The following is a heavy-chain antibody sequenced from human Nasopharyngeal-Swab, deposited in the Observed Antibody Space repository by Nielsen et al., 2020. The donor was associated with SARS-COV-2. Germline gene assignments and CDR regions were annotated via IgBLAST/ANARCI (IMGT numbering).Heavy chain of an antibody. CDR2: IYSGGST. CDR1: GFTVSSNY. J-gene: IGHJ4*02. Sequence: GGSLRLSCAASGFTVSSNYMSWVRQAPGKGLEWVSVIYSGGSTYYADSVKGRFTISRDNSKNTLYLQMNSLRAEDTAVYYCARAGTYYDILTGYYKGGIDYWGQGTLVTVSS. CDR3: ARAGTYYDILTGYYKGGIDY. V-gene: IGHV3-66*01. D-gene: IGHD3-9*01.